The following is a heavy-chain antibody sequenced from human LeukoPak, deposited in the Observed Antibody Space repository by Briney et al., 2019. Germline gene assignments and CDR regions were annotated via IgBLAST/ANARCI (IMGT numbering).Heavy chain of an antibody. D-gene: IGHD3-22*01. Sequence: GSLRLSCAASGFTVSSNYMSWVRQAPGKGLEWVSVIYSGSNTYYADSVKGRFTISRDNSKDTLYLQMNSLRAEDTAVYYCARTTSGYYPYFFDYWGQGTLVTVSS. J-gene: IGHJ4*02. CDR2: IYSGSNT. V-gene: IGHV3-53*01. CDR3: ARTTSGYYPYFFDY. CDR1: GFTVSSNY.